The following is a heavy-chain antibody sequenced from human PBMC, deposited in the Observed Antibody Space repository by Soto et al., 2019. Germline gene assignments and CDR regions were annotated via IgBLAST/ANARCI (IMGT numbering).Heavy chain of an antibody. D-gene: IGHD2-8*01. V-gene: IGHV6-1*01. CDR1: GASVSSNTAA. CDR3: ARGTCIDGVCFRVDP. CDR2: TYYRSQWYS. J-gene: IGHJ5*02. Sequence: SQTLSLTCAISGASVSSNTAAWHWIRQSPSRGLEWLGRTYYRSQWYSDYAVSVKSRIAINPDTSRNQFSLHLNSVTAEDTAVYYCARGTCIDGVCFRVDPWGQGTPVTVSS.